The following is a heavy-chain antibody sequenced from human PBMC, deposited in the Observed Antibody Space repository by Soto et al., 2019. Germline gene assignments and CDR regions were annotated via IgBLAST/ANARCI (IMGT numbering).Heavy chain of an antibody. D-gene: IGHD3-9*01. CDR2: IIPILGIA. V-gene: IGHV1-69*02. CDR3: ARILRYFDWSVDHDAFDI. CDR1: GYTFTSYY. Sequence: SVKVSCKASGYTFTSYYMHWVRQAPGQGLEWMGRIIPILGIANYAQKFQGRVTITADKSTSTAYMELSSLRSEDTAVYYCARILRYFDWSVDHDAFDIWGQGTMVTVSS. J-gene: IGHJ3*02.